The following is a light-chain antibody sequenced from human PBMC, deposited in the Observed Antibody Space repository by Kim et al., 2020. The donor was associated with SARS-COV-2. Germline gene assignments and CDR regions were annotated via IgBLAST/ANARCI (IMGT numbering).Light chain of an antibody. V-gene: IGKV3-20*01. CDR3: QQSYSTPPSYT. CDR1: QNIDSIY. J-gene: IGKJ2*01. Sequence: PGERATLSCRASQNIDSIYLAWYQQKPGQAPRLLIDGASIRATGTPDRFSGGGSGTDFTLTVSRLEPEDFATYYCQQSYSTPPSYTFGQGTKLEI. CDR2: GAS.